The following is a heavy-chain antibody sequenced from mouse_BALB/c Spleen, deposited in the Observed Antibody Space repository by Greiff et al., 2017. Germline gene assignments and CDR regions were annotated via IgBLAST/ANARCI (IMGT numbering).Heavy chain of an antibody. D-gene: IGHD2-3*01. J-gene: IGHJ3*01. CDR1: GFTFSSFG. CDR3: ARSGDGYPAWFAY. CDR2: ISSGSSTI. Sequence: EVQLQESGGGLVQPGGSRKLSCAASGFTFSSFGMHWVRQAPEKGLEWVAYISSGSSTIYYADTVKGRFTISRDNPKNTLFLQMTSLRSEDTAMYYCARSGDGYPAWFAYWGQGTLVTVSA. V-gene: IGHV5-17*02.